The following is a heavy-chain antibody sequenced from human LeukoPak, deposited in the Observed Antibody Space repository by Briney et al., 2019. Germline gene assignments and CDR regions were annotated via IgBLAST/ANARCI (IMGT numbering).Heavy chain of an antibody. CDR3: AKVSYDFRDAYYYYYRGV. V-gene: IGHV3-30*02. J-gene: IGHJ6*03. CDR2: IRDDGDAQ. Sequence: GGSLRLSCAASGFTFRHYGMYWVRRAPGKGLEWVSFIRDDGDAQYYADSVKGRFTISRDNSNNALFLQMNGLRAEDTAVYYCAKVSYDFRDAYYYYYRGVGGKGTTAAVSS. CDR1: GFTFRHYG. D-gene: IGHD2/OR15-2a*01.